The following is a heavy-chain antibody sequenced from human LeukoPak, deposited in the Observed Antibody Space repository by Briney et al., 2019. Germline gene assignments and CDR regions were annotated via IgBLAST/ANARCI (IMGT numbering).Heavy chain of an antibody. Sequence: ASVKVSCKASGYTLTGYYMHWVRQAPGQGFEWMGWINPNSGGTNYAQKFQGRVTMTRDTSISTAYMELSRLRSDDTAVYYCARARKLRLGELSSDYWGQGTLVTVSS. CDR1: GYTLTGYY. D-gene: IGHD3-16*02. CDR2: INPNSGGT. J-gene: IGHJ4*02. CDR3: ARARKLRLGELSSDY. V-gene: IGHV1-2*02.